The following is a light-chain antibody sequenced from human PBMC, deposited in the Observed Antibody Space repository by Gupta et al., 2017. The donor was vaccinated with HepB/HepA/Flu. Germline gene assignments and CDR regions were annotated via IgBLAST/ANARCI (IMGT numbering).Light chain of an antibody. V-gene: IGKV3-11*01. CDR3: QQRSNWPPLT. J-gene: IGKJ4*01. CDR2: DAS. Sequence: EIVLTQSPATLSLSPGERATLSCRASQSVSSYLAWYQQKPGQAPRLLIYDASNRATGIPARFSGSGSGTDFTLTISSLKPEDFAVYYCQQRSNWPPLTFGGGTKVEIK. CDR1: QSVSSY.